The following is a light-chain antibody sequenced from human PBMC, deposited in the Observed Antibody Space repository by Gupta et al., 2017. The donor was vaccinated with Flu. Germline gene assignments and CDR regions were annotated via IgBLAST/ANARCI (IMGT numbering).Light chain of an antibody. Sequence: SSSNIGNNYVSWYQQLPGTAPKLLIYDNNKRPSGIPDRFSGSKSGTSATLGITERQTGDEADYYCGTWDSSLTTWVFGGGTKLTVL. J-gene: IGLJ3*02. V-gene: IGLV1-51*01. CDR1: SSNIGNNY. CDR3: GTWDSSLTTWV. CDR2: DNN.